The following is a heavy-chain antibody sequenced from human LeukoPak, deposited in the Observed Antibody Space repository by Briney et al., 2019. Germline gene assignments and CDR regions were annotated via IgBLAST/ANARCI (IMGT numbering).Heavy chain of an antibody. J-gene: IGHJ3*02. D-gene: IGHD4-17*01. CDR2: IYYSGST. V-gene: IGHV4-59*01. Sequence: SGTLSLTCTVSGGSISSYYWSWIRQPPGKGLEWIGYIYYSGSTNYNPSLKSRVTISVDTSKNQFSLKLSSVTAADTAVYYCARDLVYGDYPGHDAFDIWGQGTMVTVSS. CDR3: ARDLVYGDYPGHDAFDI. CDR1: GGSISSYY.